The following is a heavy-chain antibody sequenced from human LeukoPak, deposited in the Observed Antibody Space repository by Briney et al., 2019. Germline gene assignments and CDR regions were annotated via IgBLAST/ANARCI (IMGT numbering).Heavy chain of an antibody. CDR2: IIPIFGTA. D-gene: IGHD3-22*01. Sequence: SVKVSCKASGGTFSSYAISWVRQAPGQGLEWMGGIIPIFGTANYAQKFQGRVTITADESTSTAYMELSSLRSEDTAVYYCARGGLPRYYYDSSGYYHAFDIWGQGTMVTVSS. CDR3: ARGGLPRYYYDSSGYYHAFDI. J-gene: IGHJ3*02. V-gene: IGHV1-69*13. CDR1: GGTFSSYA.